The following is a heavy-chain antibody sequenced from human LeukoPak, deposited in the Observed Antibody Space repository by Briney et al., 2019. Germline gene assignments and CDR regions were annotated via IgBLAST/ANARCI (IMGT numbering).Heavy chain of an antibody. CDR1: GFTFSSYG. D-gene: IGHD2-21*02. Sequence: LAGGSLRLSCAASGFTFSSYGMHWVRQAPGKGLEWVAFIRYDGSNKYYADSVKGRFTISRDNSKNTLYLQMNSLRAEDTAVYYCAKDHRAYCGGDCVDFDYWGQGTLVTVSS. CDR2: IRYDGSNK. V-gene: IGHV3-30*02. J-gene: IGHJ4*02. CDR3: AKDHRAYCGGDCVDFDY.